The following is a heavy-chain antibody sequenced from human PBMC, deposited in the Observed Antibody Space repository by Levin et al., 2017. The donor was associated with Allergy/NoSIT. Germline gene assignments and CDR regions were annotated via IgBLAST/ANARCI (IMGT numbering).Heavy chain of an antibody. CDR3: ARGECGGDCYSPDAFDI. Sequence: GGSLRLSCAASGFTFSSYGMHWVRQAPGKGLEWVAVIWYDGSNKYYADSVKGRFTISRDNSKNTLYLQMNSLRAEGTAVYYCARGECGGDCYSPDAFDIWGQGTMVTVSS. CDR2: IWYDGSNK. J-gene: IGHJ3*02. CDR1: GFTFSSYG. D-gene: IGHD2-21*01. V-gene: IGHV3-33*01.